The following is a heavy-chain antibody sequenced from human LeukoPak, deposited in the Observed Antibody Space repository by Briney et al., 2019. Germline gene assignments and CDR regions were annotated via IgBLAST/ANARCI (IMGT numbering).Heavy chain of an antibody. J-gene: IGHJ3*02. V-gene: IGHV1-69*13. CDR1: GGTFSSYA. CDR2: IIPIFGTA. CDR3: ARPCLRALNAFDI. Sequence: GASVKVSCKASGGTFSSYAISWVRQAPGQGLEWMGGIIPIFGTASYAQKFQGRVTITADESTSTAYMELSSLRSEDTAVYYCARPCLRALNAFDIWGQGTMVTVSS.